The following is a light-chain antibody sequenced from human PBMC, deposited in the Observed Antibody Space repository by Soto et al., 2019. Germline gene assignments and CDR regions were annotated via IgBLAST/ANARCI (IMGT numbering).Light chain of an antibody. V-gene: IGLV2-14*01. CDR2: EVS. CDR1: SSDVGGYNF. J-gene: IGLJ1*01. CDR3: SSYTSSGTQGV. Sequence: QSALTQPASVSGSPGQSITISCTGTSSDVGGYNFVSWYQQRPGKAPKLMIYEVSNRPSGVSNRFSGSKSGTTASLTISGLQGDDEADYYCSSYTSSGTQGVFGTGTKVTVL.